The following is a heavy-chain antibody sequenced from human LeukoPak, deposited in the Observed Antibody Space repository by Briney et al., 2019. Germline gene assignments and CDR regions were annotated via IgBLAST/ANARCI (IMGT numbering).Heavy chain of an antibody. D-gene: IGHD5-24*01. CDR1: GGSFSGYY. J-gene: IGHJ4*02. CDR2: INHSGST. CDR3: ARAEGGLQLLQLPQYYFDY. Sequence: SETLSLTCAVYGGSFSGYYWSWIRQPPGKGLEWIGEINHSGSTNYNPSLESRVTISVDTSKNQFSLKLSSVTAADTAVYYCARAEGGLQLLQLPQYYFDYWGQGTLVTVSS. V-gene: IGHV4-34*01.